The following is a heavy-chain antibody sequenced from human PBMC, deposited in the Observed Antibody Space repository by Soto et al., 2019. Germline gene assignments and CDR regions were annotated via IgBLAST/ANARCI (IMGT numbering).Heavy chain of an antibody. CDR3: AREGNLGRWLQPLDF. D-gene: IGHD5-12*01. V-gene: IGHV4-59*01. CDR1: GDSISAYS. Sequence: SETLSLTCTFSGDSISAYSWSLVRQPPGKGLEWIGNIHYNGNTKYNPSLKSRVSMSVDTSKNQFSLRLISVTAADTAKYFCAREGNLGRWLQPLDFWGQGTLVTVS. CDR2: IHYNGNT. J-gene: IGHJ4*02.